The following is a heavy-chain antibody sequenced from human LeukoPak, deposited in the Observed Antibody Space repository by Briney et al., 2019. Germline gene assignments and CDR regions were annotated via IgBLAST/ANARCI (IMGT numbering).Heavy chain of an antibody. CDR3: AKDLAYCGGDCYSDGAEYFQH. Sequence: GGSLRLSCAASGFTFSSYGMHWVRRAPGKGLEWVAFIRYDGSNKYYADSVKGRFTISRDNSKNTLYLQMNSLRAEDTAVYYCAKDLAYCGGDCYSDGAEYFQHWGQGTLVTVSS. D-gene: IGHD2-21*02. CDR1: GFTFSSYG. CDR2: IRYDGSNK. J-gene: IGHJ1*01. V-gene: IGHV3-30*02.